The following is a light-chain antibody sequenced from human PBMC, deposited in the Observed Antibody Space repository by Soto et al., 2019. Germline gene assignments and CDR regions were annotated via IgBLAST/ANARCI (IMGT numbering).Light chain of an antibody. CDR2: DAS. CDR1: QSVSSY. V-gene: IGKV3-11*01. CDR3: QQRSNWSFT. J-gene: IGKJ3*01. Sequence: EIVLTQSPATLSLSPGERATLSCRASQSVSSYLAWYQQKPGQAPRLLIYDASNRATGIPARFSGSGSGTDFTLTISSLEPEDFAVYYCQQRSNWSFTFGPGTKVISN.